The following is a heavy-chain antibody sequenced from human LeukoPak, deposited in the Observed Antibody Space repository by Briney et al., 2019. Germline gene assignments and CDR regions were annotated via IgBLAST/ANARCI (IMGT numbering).Heavy chain of an antibody. Sequence: SETLSLTCTVSGASITSYHWSWIRQPAGKGLEWIGRMFYSGNTDYNPSLKSRLTMSIDTSKNQFSLKLSSVTAADTAVYYCAKRFRVGATTDGAFDIWGQGTMVTVSS. J-gene: IGHJ3*02. V-gene: IGHV4-4*07. CDR1: GASITSYH. D-gene: IGHD1-26*01. CDR3: AKRFRVGATTDGAFDI. CDR2: MFYSGNT.